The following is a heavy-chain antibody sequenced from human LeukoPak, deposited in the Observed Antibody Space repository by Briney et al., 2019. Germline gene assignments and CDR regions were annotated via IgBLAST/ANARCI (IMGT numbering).Heavy chain of an antibody. D-gene: IGHD1/OR15-1a*01. CDR1: GFSVSSNY. CDR3: ARGGNSFVGNNWFDP. V-gene: IGHV3-66*02. CDR2: IYSGGST. Sequence: PGGSLRLSCAASGFSVSSNYMSWVRQAPGKGLEWVSVIYSGGSTYYADSVKGRFTISRDNSKNTLYLQMNSLRDEDTAVYYCARGGNSFVGNNWFDPWGQGTLVTVSS. J-gene: IGHJ5*02.